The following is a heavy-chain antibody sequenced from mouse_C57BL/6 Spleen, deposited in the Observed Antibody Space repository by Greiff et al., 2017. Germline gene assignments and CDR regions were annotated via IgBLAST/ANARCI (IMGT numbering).Heavy chain of an antibody. CDR2: IYPGDGAT. CDR1: GYAFSSYW. V-gene: IGHV1-80*01. CDR3: ARSARHYAMDD. Sequence: VKLQESGAELVKPGASVKISCKASGYAFSSYWMNWVKQRPGRGLEWIGQIYPGDGATNYNGKFKGKATLPAAKSSSTAYMQLSSLTSEDSAVYFCARSARHYAMDDWGQGTSVTVSS. D-gene: IGHD2-12*01. J-gene: IGHJ4*01.